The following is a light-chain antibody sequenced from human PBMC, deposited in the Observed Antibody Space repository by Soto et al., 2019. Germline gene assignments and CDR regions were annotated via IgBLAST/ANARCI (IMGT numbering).Light chain of an antibody. V-gene: IGLV2-14*03. Sequence: QSALAQPASVSGSPGQSITTSCTGTSSDVGAYNFVSWHQQHPGKAPKLMIYNVYDRPSGISYRFSGSKSGNTASLTISGLQGEDEADYYCSAYTVGRTYVFGTGTKVTVL. J-gene: IGLJ1*01. CDR2: NVY. CDR1: SSDVGAYNF. CDR3: SAYTVGRTYV.